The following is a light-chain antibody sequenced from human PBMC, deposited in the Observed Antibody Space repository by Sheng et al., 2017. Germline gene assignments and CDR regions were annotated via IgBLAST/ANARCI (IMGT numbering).Light chain of an antibody. Sequence: VLTQPPSVSGAPGQRVTISCTGSSSNIGAGYDVHWYQQLPGTAPKLLIYGNSNRPSGVPDRFSGSKSGTSASLAITGLQAEDEADYYCQSYDSSLSGTYVFGTGTKVTVL. J-gene: IGLJ1*01. CDR1: SSNIGAGYD. CDR3: QSYDSSLSGTYV. CDR2: GNS. V-gene: IGLV1-40*01.